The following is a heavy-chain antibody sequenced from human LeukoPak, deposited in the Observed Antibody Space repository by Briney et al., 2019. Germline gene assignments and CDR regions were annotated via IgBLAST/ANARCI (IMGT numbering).Heavy chain of an antibody. Sequence: SETLSPTCAVSGGSISSGGNSWHWLRQPPGKGLEWIGYIYHNGNTYYNPSLKSRVTISVERSKNQFSLKLSSVTAADTAVYYCARGYNVGSFDYWGQGTLVTVSS. J-gene: IGHJ4*02. CDR3: ARGYNVGSFDY. V-gene: IGHV4-30-2*01. CDR1: GGSISSGGNS. CDR2: IYHNGNT. D-gene: IGHD5-24*01.